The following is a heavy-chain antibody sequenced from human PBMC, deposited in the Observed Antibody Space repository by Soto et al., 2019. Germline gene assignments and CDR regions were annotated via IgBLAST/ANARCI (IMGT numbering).Heavy chain of an antibody. Sequence: EVQLVESGGGLIQPGGSLRLSCAASGFTVSSNYMSWVRQAPGKGLEWVSVIYSGGSTYYADSVKGRFTISRDNSKNTLYLQMNSLRAEDTAVCYCARGSAPGYYYYGMDVWGQGTTVTVSS. CDR2: IYSGGST. D-gene: IGHD3-10*01. CDR3: ARGSAPGYYYYGMDV. J-gene: IGHJ6*02. CDR1: GFTVSSNY. V-gene: IGHV3-53*01.